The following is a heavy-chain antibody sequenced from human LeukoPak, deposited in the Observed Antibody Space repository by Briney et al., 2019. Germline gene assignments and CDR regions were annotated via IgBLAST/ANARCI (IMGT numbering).Heavy chain of an antibody. CDR1: EFTFSRYW. J-gene: IGHJ4*02. CDR2: INIDGSTT. CDR3: ARDFYDGFALDY. V-gene: IGHV3-74*01. D-gene: IGHD2/OR15-2a*01. Sequence: PGGSLRLSCVDSEFTFSRYWMHWVRQAPGEGLVWVSRINIDGSTTNYADSVKGRFTISRDNAKNTLYLQMDNLRAEDTGVYYCARDFYDGFALDYWGQGTLVTVSS.